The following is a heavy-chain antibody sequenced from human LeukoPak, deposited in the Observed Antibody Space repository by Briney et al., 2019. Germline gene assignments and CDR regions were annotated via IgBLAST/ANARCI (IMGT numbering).Heavy chain of an antibody. J-gene: IGHJ4*02. CDR1: GGSISSYY. Sequence: PSEALSLTCTVSGGSISSYYWSWIWQPPGKGLEWIGYIYYSGSTNYNPSLKSRVTISVDTSKNQFSLKLSSVTAADTAVYYCATAPRSSGWFDYWGQGTLVTVSS. CDR2: IYYSGST. CDR3: ATAPRSSGWFDY. V-gene: IGHV4-59*08. D-gene: IGHD6-19*01.